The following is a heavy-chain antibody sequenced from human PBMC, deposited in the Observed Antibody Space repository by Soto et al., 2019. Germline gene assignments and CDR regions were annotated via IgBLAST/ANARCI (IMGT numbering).Heavy chain of an antibody. D-gene: IGHD6-13*01. CDR1: GYTFTSYY. CDR3: ARSYSSSWYSAEYFQH. Sequence: QVQLVQSGAEVKKPGASVKVSCKASGYTFTSYYMHWVRQAPGQGLDWMGIINPRGGSTRYAQKFQGRVTMTRDTSTSTVYMELSSLRSEDTAVYYCARSYSSSWYSAEYFQHWGQGTLVTVSS. CDR2: INPRGGST. J-gene: IGHJ1*01. V-gene: IGHV1-46*03.